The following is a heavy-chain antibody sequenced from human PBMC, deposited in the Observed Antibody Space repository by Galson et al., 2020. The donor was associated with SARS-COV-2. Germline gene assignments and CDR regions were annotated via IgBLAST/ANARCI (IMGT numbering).Heavy chain of an antibody. CDR3: ASQRQEIVVVPGDGMDV. CDR1: GGSISSSSYY. CDR2: IYYSGST. J-gene: IGHJ6*02. D-gene: IGHD2-2*01. Sequence: SETLSLTCTVSGGSISSSSYYWGWIRQPPGKGLEWIGSIYYSGSTYYNPSLKSRVTISVDTSKNQFSLKLSAVTAADTAVYYCASQRQEIVVVPGDGMDVWGQGTTVTVSS. V-gene: IGHV4-39*07.